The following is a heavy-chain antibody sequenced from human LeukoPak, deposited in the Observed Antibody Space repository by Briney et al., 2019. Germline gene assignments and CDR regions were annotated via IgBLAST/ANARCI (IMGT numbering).Heavy chain of an antibody. CDR2: IIPIFGTA. CDR1: GGTFSSYA. J-gene: IGHJ5*02. D-gene: IGHD3-22*01. V-gene: IGHV1-69*13. Sequence: ASVKVSCKASGGTFSSYAINWVRQAPGQGPEWMGGIIPIFGTANYAQKFQGRVTITADESTSTAYMELSSLRSEDTAEYYCARDLRNYDSSGEFDPWGQGTLVTVSS. CDR3: ARDLRNYDSSGEFDP.